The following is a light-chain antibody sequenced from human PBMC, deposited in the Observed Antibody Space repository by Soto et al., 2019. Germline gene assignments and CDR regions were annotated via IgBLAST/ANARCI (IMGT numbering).Light chain of an antibody. Sequence: EIVLTQSPGTLSLSPGERVTLSCRASQSVSSSYLAWYQQKPGQDPRLLIYGASSRATGIPDRFSGSGSGTDFTLTISRLEPEDFAVYYCQQYGSSLSITFGQGTRLEIK. CDR3: QQYGSSLSIT. J-gene: IGKJ5*01. CDR2: GAS. CDR1: QSVSSSY. V-gene: IGKV3-20*01.